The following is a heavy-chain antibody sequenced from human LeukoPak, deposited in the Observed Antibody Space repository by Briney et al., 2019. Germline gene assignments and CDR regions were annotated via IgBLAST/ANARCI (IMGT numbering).Heavy chain of an antibody. D-gene: IGHD6-19*01. J-gene: IGHJ4*02. CDR2: IKQDGSEK. V-gene: IGHV3-7*01. CDR1: GFTFSSYW. CDR3: TRSTGSGWYISSHGY. Sequence: GGSLRLSCAAAGFTFSSYWMSWVRKAPGKGLEWVANIKQDGSEKYYVDSVKGRFTISRNNAKNSLYLQMNRLRAEDTAVYYCTRSTGSGWYISSHGYWGQGTLVTVSS.